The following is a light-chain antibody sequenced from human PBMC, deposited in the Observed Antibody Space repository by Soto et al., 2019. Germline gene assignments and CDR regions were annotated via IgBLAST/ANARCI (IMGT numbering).Light chain of an antibody. V-gene: IGKV3-20*01. CDR3: QKYNSALWT. Sequence: EIVLTQSPGTLSLSPGERATLSCRASQTVSTNYLAWYQQKPGQAPRLLIYGASKRATGIPDRFSGSGSGTDFTLTISSLQPEDVATYYCQKYNSALWTFGQGTKVDIK. CDR2: GAS. J-gene: IGKJ1*01. CDR1: QTVSTNY.